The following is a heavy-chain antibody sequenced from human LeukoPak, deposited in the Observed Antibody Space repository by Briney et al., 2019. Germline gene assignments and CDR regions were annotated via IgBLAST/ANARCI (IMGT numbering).Heavy chain of an antibody. CDR3: ATHQGGFNWFDP. Sequence: PSETLSLTCTVSGGSITSNNFYWAWVRQPPGKGLEWLGNIYFSGTTTYYTPSLKSRVTMSLDTSKNQFSLKLSSVTATDTAIYYCATHQGGFNWFDPWGQGILVTVSS. V-gene: IGHV4-39*01. J-gene: IGHJ5*02. CDR2: IYFSGTTT. D-gene: IGHD3-16*01. CDR1: GGSITSNNFY.